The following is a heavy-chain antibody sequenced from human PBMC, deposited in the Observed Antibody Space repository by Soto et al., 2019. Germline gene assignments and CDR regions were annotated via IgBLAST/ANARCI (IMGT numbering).Heavy chain of an antibody. CDR1: GGSLGGGGCY. CDR3: ESSTTNGDNDAFDI. J-gene: IGHJ3*02. D-gene: IGHD4-17*01. V-gene: IGHV4-31*03. CDR2: IYYSGST. Sequence: SETLALTFSVAGGSLGGGGCYLSWNNPHPGKGLEWIGYIYYSGSTYYNPSLKSRVTISVDTSKNQFSLKLSSVTAADTAVYYRESSTTNGDNDAFDIWGQGTMVTVSS.